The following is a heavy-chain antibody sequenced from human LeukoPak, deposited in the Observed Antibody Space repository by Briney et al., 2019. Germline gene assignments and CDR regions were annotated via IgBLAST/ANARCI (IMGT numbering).Heavy chain of an antibody. D-gene: IGHD3-3*01. Sequence: SQTLSLTCAISGDSVSSNSAAWNWIRQSPSRGLEWLGRTYYRSKWFNDYAVSVRSRITIIPDTSKSQISLQVNSVTPEDTAVYYCARDPVTRGAGWYFDLWGRGTFVTVSS. CDR2: TYYRSKWFN. CDR3: ARDPVTRGAGWYFDL. V-gene: IGHV6-1*01. J-gene: IGHJ2*01. CDR1: GDSVSSNSAA.